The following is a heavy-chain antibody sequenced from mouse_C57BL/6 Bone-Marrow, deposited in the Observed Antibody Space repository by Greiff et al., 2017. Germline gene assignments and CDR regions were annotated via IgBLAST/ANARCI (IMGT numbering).Heavy chain of an antibody. D-gene: IGHD1-1*01. CDR3: ARLSTVVATDY. J-gene: IGHJ2*01. Sequence: VQLQQPGTELVKPGASVQLSCKASGSTFTSYWMHWVKQRPGQGLEWIGNINPRNGGTNYTQTFQSKATLTVDTSSSTAYMQLSSLTTEDAAVDYGARLSTVVATDYWGQGTTLTVSS. V-gene: IGHV1-53*01. CDR1: GSTFTSYW. CDR2: INPRNGGT.